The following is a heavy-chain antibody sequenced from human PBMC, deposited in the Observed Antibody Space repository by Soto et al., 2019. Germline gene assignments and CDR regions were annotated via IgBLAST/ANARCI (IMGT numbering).Heavy chain of an antibody. J-gene: IGHJ6*03. Sequence: EVQLVESGGGLVKPGGSLRLSCAASGFTFSSYSMNWVRQAPGKGLEWVSPISSSSSYIYYADSVKGRFTISRDNAKNSLYLQMNSLRAEDTAVYYCARAITGTHYYYYYMDVWGKGTTVTVSS. CDR1: GFTFSSYS. CDR3: ARAITGTHYYYYYMDV. D-gene: IGHD1-20*01. CDR2: ISSSSSYI. V-gene: IGHV3-21*01.